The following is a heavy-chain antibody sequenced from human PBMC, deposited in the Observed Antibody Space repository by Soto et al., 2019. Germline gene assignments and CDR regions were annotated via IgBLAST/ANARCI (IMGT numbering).Heavy chain of an antibody. V-gene: IGHV2-5*02. CDR2: IYWDDDK. Sequence: SGPTLVKPTQTLTLTCTFSGFSLSTSGVGVGWIRQPPGKALEWLALIYWDDDKRYSPSLKSRLTITKDTSKNQVVLTMTNMDPVDTATYYCAHSPRGGGWAHSYYFDYWGQGTLVTVSS. D-gene: IGHD6-19*01. J-gene: IGHJ4*02. CDR1: GFSLSTSGVG. CDR3: AHSPRGGGWAHSYYFDY.